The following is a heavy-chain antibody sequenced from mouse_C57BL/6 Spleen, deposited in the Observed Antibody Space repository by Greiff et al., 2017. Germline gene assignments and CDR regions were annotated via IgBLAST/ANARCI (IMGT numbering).Heavy chain of an antibody. CDR1: GYTFTDYN. CDR3: ARTLYYGYDEWFAY. V-gene: IGHV1-18*01. CDR2: INPNNGGT. Sequence: VQLKESGPELVKPGASVKIPCKASGYTFTDYNMDWVKQSHGKSLEWIGDINPNNGGTIYNQKFKGKATLTVDKSSSTAYMELRSLTSEDTAVYYCARTLYYGYDEWFAYWGQGTLVTVSA. J-gene: IGHJ3*01. D-gene: IGHD2-2*01.